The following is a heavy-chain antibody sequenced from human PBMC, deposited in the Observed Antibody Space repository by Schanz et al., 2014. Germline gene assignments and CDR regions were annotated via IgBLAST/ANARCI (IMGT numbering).Heavy chain of an antibody. CDR3: ARKVVAAIGGYYDN. V-gene: IGHV3-23*01. J-gene: IGHJ4*02. Sequence: EVQLLESGGGLVEPGGSLRLSCAASGFSFSSYAMGWVRQARGKGLEWVSAMNGSHSTIYYADSVRGRFTISRDNAENTLFLQMNSLRAEDTAVYYCARKVVAAIGGYYDNWGQGTLXIVSS. CDR1: GFSFSSYA. D-gene: IGHD2-15*01. CDR2: MNGSHSTI.